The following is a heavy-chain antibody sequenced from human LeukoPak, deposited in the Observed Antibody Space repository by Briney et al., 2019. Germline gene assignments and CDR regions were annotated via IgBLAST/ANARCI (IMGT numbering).Heavy chain of an antibody. CDR1: GFTFSTYS. CDR3: ARDYRDADGYRYCDL. Sequence: GGSLRLSSAASGFTFSTYSMNWVRLAPGKGLEWVSSTEPGTGSIADPVQGRFTISRDNAHNSLYLQMNSLRVEDTAVYYCARDYRDADGYRYCDLWGRGTLVTVSS. CDR2: TEPGTGS. J-gene: IGHJ2*01. V-gene: IGHV3-21*01. D-gene: IGHD5-24*01.